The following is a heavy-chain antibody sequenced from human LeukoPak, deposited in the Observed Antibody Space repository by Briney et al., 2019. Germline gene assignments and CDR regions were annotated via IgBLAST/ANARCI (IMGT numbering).Heavy chain of an antibody. CDR3: ATWGVATNYFDY. V-gene: IGHV4-59*05. D-gene: IGHD5-12*01. J-gene: IGHJ4*02. CDR2: IYYSGST. CDR1: GGSISSYY. Sequence: SETLSLTCSVSGGSISSYYWNWIRQPAGKGLEWIGRIYYSGSTYYNPSLKSRVTISVDTSENQFSLKLSSVTAADTAVYYCATWGVATNYFDYWGQGTLVTVSS.